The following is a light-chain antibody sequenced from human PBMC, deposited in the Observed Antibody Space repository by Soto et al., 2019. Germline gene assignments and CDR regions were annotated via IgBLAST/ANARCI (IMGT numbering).Light chain of an antibody. CDR3: CSYAGTYILRV. CDR1: SSDFGGYNY. Sequence: QSVLTQPRSVSGSPGQSVTISCSGTSSDFGGYNYVSWYQQHPGKAPKLMIYDVNKRPSGVPARFSGSKSGNTASLTISGLQAEDEADYYCCSYAGTYILRVFGTGTKVTVL. CDR2: DVN. V-gene: IGLV2-11*01. J-gene: IGLJ1*01.